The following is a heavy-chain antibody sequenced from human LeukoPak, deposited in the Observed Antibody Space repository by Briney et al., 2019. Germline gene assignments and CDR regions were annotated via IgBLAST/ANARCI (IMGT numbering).Heavy chain of an antibody. CDR1: GFTFSSYS. D-gene: IGHD6-19*01. J-gene: IGHJ4*02. CDR2: ISSSSSTI. CDR3: ARQPVRGAVAGYFDY. Sequence: GGSLRLSCAASGFTFSSYSMNWVRQAPGKGLEWVSYISSSSSTIYYADSVKGRFTISRDNAKNSLYLQMNSLRAEDTAVYYCARQPVRGAVAGYFDYWGQGTLVTVSS. V-gene: IGHV3-48*04.